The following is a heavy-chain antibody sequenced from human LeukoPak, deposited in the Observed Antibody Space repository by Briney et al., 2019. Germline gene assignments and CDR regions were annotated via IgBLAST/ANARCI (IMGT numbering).Heavy chain of an antibody. CDR1: GFTFSSYA. J-gene: IGHJ4*02. Sequence: PGGSLRLSCAASGFTFSSYAMSWVRQAPGKGLEWVSAISGSGGTTCYADSVKGRFTISRDNSKNTLYLQMNSLRTEDTAVYYCARNNYGEYYFDYWGQGTLVTVSS. CDR2: ISGSGGTT. V-gene: IGHV3-23*01. D-gene: IGHD4-17*01. CDR3: ARNNYGEYYFDY.